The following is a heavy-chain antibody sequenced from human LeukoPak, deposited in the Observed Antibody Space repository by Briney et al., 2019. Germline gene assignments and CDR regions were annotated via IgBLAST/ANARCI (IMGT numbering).Heavy chain of an antibody. J-gene: IGHJ4*02. V-gene: IGHV4-59*01. CDR1: GGSISSYY. D-gene: IGHD1-1*01. CDR2: IYYSGST. Sequence: PSETLSVTCTVPGGSISSYYWSWIRQPPGKGLEWIGYIYYSGSTYYNPSLKSRVTISVDTSKNLFSLKLSSVTAADTAVYYCARVQRPLDGADYWGQGTLVTVSS. CDR3: ARVQRPLDGADY.